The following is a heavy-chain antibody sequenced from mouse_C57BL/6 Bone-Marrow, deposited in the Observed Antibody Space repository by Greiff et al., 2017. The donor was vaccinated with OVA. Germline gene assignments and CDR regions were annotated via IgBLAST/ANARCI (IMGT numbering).Heavy chain of an antibody. Sequence: QVQLKESGAELARPGASVKLSCKASGYTFTSYGISWVKQRTGQGLEWIGEIYPRSGNTYYNEKFKGKATLTADKSSSTAYMELRSLTSEDSAVYFCASRVGAMDYWGQGTSVTVSS. CDR2: IYPRSGNT. D-gene: IGHD3-1*01. J-gene: IGHJ4*01. V-gene: IGHV1-81*01. CDR3: ASRVGAMDY. CDR1: GYTFTSYG.